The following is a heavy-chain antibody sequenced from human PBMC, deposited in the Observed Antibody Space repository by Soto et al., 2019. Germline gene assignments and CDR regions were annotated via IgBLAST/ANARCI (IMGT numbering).Heavy chain of an antibody. CDR3: ARVDVDTAMVTSFDY. D-gene: IGHD5-18*01. CDR1: GYTFTSYY. CDR2: INPSGGST. Sequence: GASVKVSCKASGYTFTSYYMHWVRQAPGQGLEWMGIINPSGGSTSYAQKFQGRVAMTRDTSTSTVYMELSSLRSEDTTVYYCARVDVDTAMVTSFDYWGQGTLVTVSS. V-gene: IGHV1-46*01. J-gene: IGHJ4*02.